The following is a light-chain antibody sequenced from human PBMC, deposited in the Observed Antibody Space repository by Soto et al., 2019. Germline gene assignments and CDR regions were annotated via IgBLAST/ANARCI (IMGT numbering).Light chain of an antibody. CDR2: IAS. Sequence: DIHMTQSPSSLSASVGDRVTITCRASQSISNYLNWYQQKPGKAPNLLIYIASNLHSGVPSRFSGSGSATDFTLTISSLQPEDFATYYCQQSYSTPYTFGQGTKVDI. J-gene: IGKJ2*01. CDR1: QSISNY. V-gene: IGKV1-39*01. CDR3: QQSYSTPYT.